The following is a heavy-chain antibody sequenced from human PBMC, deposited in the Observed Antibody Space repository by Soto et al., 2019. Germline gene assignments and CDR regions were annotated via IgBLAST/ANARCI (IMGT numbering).Heavy chain of an antibody. V-gene: IGHV2-5*02. Sequence: SGPTLVNPTETLTLTCTFSGFSLSTSGVAVGWIRQPPGKALEWLALIYWDDDKRYSPSLKSRVTITKDTSKNQVVLTMTNMDPVDTATYYCAHRLARGATGLYFQHWGQGSPVTVSS. CDR3: AHRLARGATGLYFQH. D-gene: IGHD3-9*01. J-gene: IGHJ1*01. CDR1: GFSLSTSGVA. CDR2: IYWDDDK.